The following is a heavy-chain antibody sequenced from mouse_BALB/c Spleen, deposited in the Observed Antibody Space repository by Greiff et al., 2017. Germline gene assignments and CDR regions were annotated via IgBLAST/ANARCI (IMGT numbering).Heavy chain of an antibody. CDR2: INPYNGDT. D-gene: IGHD2-4*01. V-gene: IGHV1-20*02. Sequence: VHVKQSGPELVKPGASVKISCKASGYSFTGYFMNWVMQSHGKSLEWIGRINPYNGDTFYNQKFKGKATLTVDKSSSTAHMELRSLASEDSAVYYCAREGLRRAMDYWGQGTSVTVSS. CDR1: GYSFTGYF. J-gene: IGHJ4*01. CDR3: AREGLRRAMDY.